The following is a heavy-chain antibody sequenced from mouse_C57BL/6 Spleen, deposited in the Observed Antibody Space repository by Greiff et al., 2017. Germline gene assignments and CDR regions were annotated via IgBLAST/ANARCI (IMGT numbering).Heavy chain of an antibody. D-gene: IGHD1-1*01. CDR2: IYPGSGST. CDR1: GYTFTSYW. J-gene: IGHJ3*01. V-gene: IGHV1-55*01. CDR3: ARDHYGSSSPFGY. Sequence: QVQLQQSGAELVKPGASVKMSCKASGYTFTSYWITWVKQRPGQGLEWIGDIYPGSGSTNYNEKFKSKATLTVDTSSSTAYMQLSSLTSEDSAVYYCARDHYGSSSPFGYWGQGTLVTVSA.